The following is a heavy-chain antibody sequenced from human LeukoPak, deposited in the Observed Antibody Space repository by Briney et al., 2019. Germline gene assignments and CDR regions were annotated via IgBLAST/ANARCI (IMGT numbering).Heavy chain of an antibody. J-gene: IGHJ4*02. CDR2: FDPGDGET. V-gene: IGHV1-24*01. D-gene: IGHD2-15*01. Sequence: ASVKVSCKVSGYTLTELSMHWVRQAPGKGLEWMGGFDPGDGETIYAQKFQGRVTMTEDTSTDTAYMELSSLRSEDTAVYYCATPLYCSGGSCYLFDYWGQGTLVTVSS. CDR1: GYTLTELS. CDR3: ATPLYCSGGSCYLFDY.